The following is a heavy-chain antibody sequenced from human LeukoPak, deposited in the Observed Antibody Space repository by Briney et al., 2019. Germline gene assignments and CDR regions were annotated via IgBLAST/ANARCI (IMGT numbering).Heavy chain of an antibody. CDR3: AKYRRRGDIVVVVAVDYYYYYGMDV. V-gene: IGHV3-23*01. Sequence: GGSLRLSCAASGFTFSSYAMSWVRQAPGKGLEWVSAISGSGGSTYYADSVKGRFTISRDNSKNTLYLQMNSLRAEDTAVYYCAKYRRRGDIVVVVAVDYYYYYGMDVWGQGATVTVSS. J-gene: IGHJ6*02. D-gene: IGHD2-15*01. CDR2: ISGSGGST. CDR1: GFTFSSYA.